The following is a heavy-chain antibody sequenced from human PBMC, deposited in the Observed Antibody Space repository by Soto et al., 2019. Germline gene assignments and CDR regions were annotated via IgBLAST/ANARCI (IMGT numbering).Heavy chain of an antibody. CDR1: GYTFTSYG. Sequence: ASVKVSCKASGYTFTSYGISWVRQAPGQGLEWLGWISAYNGNTNYAQKLQGRVTMTTDTSTSTAYMELRSLRSDDTAVYYCARASTYDFWSGYYRGGWFDPWGQGTLVTVSS. D-gene: IGHD3-3*01. CDR3: ARASTYDFWSGYYRGGWFDP. CDR2: ISAYNGNT. V-gene: IGHV1-18*01. J-gene: IGHJ5*02.